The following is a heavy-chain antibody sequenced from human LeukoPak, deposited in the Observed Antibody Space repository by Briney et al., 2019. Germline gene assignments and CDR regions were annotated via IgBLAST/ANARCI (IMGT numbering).Heavy chain of an antibody. CDR1: GGTFSSYA. CDR2: IIPILGIA. CDR3: ARDLGSGGSYY. V-gene: IGHV1-69*04. J-gene: IGHJ4*02. D-gene: IGHD2-15*01. Sequence: ASVKVSCKASGGTFSSYAISWVRQAPGQGLEWMGRIIPILGIANYAQKFQGRVTITADKSTSTAYVELSSLRSEDTAVYYCARDLGSGGSYYWGQGTLVTVSS.